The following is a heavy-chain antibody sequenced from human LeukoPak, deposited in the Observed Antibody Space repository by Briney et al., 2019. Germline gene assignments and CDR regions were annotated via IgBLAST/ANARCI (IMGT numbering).Heavy chain of an antibody. V-gene: IGHV1-69*01. J-gene: IGHJ4*02. D-gene: IGHD3-10*01. CDR3: ARSGLRGVIPKYYFDY. CDR1: GGTFSIYA. Sequence: SVKVSCKASGGTFSIYAISWVRQAPGQGLEWMGGIIPIFGTANYAQKFQGRVTITADESTSTAYMELSSLRSEDTAVYYCARSGLRGVIPKYYFDYWGQGTLVTVSS. CDR2: IIPIFGTA.